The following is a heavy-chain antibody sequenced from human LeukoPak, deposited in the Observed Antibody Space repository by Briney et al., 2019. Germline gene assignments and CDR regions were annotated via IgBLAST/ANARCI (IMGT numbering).Heavy chain of an antibody. CDR2: VYYSGST. Sequence: PSETLSLTCIVSGVSISSTNYYWGWIHQPPGKGLEWIGTVYYSGSTYYNPSLESRVSISADTSKNQFSLSLSSVTAADTAVYYRARRGRWSSGAYWGQGALVTVSS. V-gene: IGHV4-39*01. CDR3: ARRGRWSSGAY. D-gene: IGHD5-24*01. CDR1: GVSISSTNYY. J-gene: IGHJ4*02.